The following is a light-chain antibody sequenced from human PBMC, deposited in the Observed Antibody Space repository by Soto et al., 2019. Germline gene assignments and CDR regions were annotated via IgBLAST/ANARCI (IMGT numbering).Light chain of an antibody. CDR1: QSVSSN. V-gene: IGKV3-15*01. CDR3: QQYYKWPMYT. J-gene: IGKJ2*01. CDR2: GAS. Sequence: EIVMTQSPATLSVSPGERATLSCRASQSVSSNLAWYQQKPGQAPRLLIYGASTRATGIPARFSGSGSGTEFTLTISTLQSEDFAVYYCQQYYKWPMYTFGQGTKVDIK.